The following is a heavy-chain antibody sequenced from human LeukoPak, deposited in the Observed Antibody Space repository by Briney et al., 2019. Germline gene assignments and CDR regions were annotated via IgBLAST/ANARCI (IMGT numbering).Heavy chain of an antibody. J-gene: IGHJ4*02. D-gene: IGHD1-26*01. Sequence: GGSLRLSCAASGFTFSSYAMSWVRQAPGKGLEWVAVISYDGSNKYYADSVKGRFTISRDNSKNTLYLQMNSLRAEDTAVYYCARDLRIVGAEAFDYWGQGTLVTVSS. CDR2: ISYDGSNK. CDR3: ARDLRIVGAEAFDY. V-gene: IGHV3-30*01. CDR1: GFTFSSYA.